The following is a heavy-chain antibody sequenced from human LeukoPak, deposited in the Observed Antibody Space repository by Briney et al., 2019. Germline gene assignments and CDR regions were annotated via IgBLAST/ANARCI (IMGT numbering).Heavy chain of an antibody. D-gene: IGHD3-10*01. CDR2: INPNSGGT. CDR1: GFTFSDYA. Sequence: PGGSLRLSCAASGFTFSDYAMHWVRQAPGQGLEWMGWINPNSGGTNYAQKFQGRVTMTRDTSISTAYMELSRLRSDDTAVYYCARLGSSMVRASGVDYWGQGTLVTVSS. CDR3: ARLGSSMVRASGVDY. J-gene: IGHJ4*02. V-gene: IGHV1-2*02.